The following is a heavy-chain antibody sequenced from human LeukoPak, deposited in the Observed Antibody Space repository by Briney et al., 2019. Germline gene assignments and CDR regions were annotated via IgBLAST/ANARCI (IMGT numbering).Heavy chain of an antibody. V-gene: IGHV4-34*01. CDR3: ARHFPDCGADCHPPRAVDY. CDR2: INHSGST. CDR1: GGSFSGYY. Sequence: ASETLSLTCAVYGGSFSGYYWSWIRQPPGKGLEWIGEINHSGSTNYNPSLKSRVTISVDTSKNQFSLKLSSVTAADTALYFCARHFPDCGADCHPPRAVDYWGQGILVTVSS. D-gene: IGHD2-21*02. J-gene: IGHJ4*02.